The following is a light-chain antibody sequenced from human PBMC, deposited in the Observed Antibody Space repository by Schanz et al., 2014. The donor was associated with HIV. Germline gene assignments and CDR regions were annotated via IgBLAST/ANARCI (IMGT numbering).Light chain of an antibody. V-gene: IGLV2-14*01. CDR2: DVS. J-gene: IGLJ2*01. CDR3: SSYTSSSTLV. CDR1: SSDVGGYNY. Sequence: QSALTQPASVSGSPGQSITISRTGTSSDVGGYNYPPRYQQHPGKAPKLMIYDVSNRPSGVSNRFSGSKSGNTASLTISGLQAEDEADYYCSSYTSSSTLVFGGGTKLTVL.